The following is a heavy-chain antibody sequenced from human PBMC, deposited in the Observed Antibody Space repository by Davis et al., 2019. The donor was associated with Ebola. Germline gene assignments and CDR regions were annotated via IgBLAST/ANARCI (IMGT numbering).Heavy chain of an antibody. CDR3: ARSGMIASTGFDY. Sequence: PSETLSLTCTVAFGSMNSGGYYWNWIRQHPGKGLEWIGYIHDTGTTYYNPSLKSRLTMSVDTSTNQFSLKLSSVTAADTAVYYCARSGMIASTGFDYWGLGTLVTVSS. CDR2: IHDTGTT. V-gene: IGHV4-31*03. J-gene: IGHJ4*02. CDR1: FGSMNSGGYY. D-gene: IGHD2-15*01.